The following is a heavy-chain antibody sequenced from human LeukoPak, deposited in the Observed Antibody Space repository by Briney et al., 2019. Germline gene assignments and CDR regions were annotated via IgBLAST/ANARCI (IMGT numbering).Heavy chain of an antibody. CDR2: INSEGSST. J-gene: IGHJ4*02. Sequence: GGSLRHTRAASGFTFSIYWMHWVRQAPGKGLEWVSYINSEGSSTSYADSVKGRFTISRDNAKNTLYLQMNSLRAEDTAVYYCVRLRCDTAMGFDYWGPGSLVTVSS. D-gene: IGHD5-18*01. CDR1: GFTFSIYW. V-gene: IGHV3-74*01. CDR3: VRLRCDTAMGFDY.